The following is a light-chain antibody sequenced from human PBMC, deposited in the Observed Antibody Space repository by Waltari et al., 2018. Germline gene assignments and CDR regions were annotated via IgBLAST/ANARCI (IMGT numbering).Light chain of an antibody. CDR3: CSYVRSTWV. J-gene: IGLJ3*02. CDR2: EVS. V-gene: IGLV2-23*02. CDR1: SSDVGKYNL. Sequence: QSALTQPASVSGSPGQSITISCTGTSSDVGKYNLVSWYQQHPGKAPKVMISEVSKRPSGVSNRFSGSKSGNTASLTISGLQAEDEADYYCCSYVRSTWVFGGGTKLTVL.